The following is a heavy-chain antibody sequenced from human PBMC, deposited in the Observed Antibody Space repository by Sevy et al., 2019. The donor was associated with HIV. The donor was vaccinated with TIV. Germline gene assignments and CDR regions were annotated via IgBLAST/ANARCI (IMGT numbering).Heavy chain of an antibody. J-gene: IGHJ4*02. D-gene: IGHD6-13*01. Sequence: GGSLRLSCTASGFTFGDYCMSWDRQAPGKGLEWVAFLKSDVYGGTVDHAASVRGRFVISRDDSKTIAYLQMNDLKIEDTGVYYCTRWKAAQSIFDYWGQGALVTVSS. CDR3: TRWKAAQSIFDY. V-gene: IGHV3-49*04. CDR2: LKSDVYGGTV. CDR1: GFTFGDYC.